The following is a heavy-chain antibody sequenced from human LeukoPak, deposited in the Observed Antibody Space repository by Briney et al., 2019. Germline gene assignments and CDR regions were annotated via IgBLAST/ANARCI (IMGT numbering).Heavy chain of an antibody. D-gene: IGHD3-22*01. CDR3: ARDDDSSGEFDY. Sequence: GGSLRLSCAASGFTFSNFAMNWVRQAPGKGLEWVSSISDSGGSTYYADSVKGRFTISRDNSKNTLYLQMNSLRAEDTAVCYCARDDDSSGEFDYWGQGTLVTVSS. J-gene: IGHJ4*02. CDR1: GFTFSNFA. CDR2: ISDSGGST. V-gene: IGHV3-23*01.